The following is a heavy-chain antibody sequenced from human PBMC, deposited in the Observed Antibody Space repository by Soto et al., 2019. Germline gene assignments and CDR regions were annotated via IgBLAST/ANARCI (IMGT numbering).Heavy chain of an antibody. Sequence: ASVKVSCKASGYTFTSYGISWVRQAPGRGLEWMGWISAYNGNKNYAQKLQGRVPMTTETSTSTAYMELRSLTSDDTAVYYCARGLYQLLFDYWGQGTLVTVSS. J-gene: IGHJ4*02. CDR1: GYTFTSYG. CDR3: ARGLYQLLFDY. V-gene: IGHV1-18*01. D-gene: IGHD2-2*01. CDR2: ISAYNGNK.